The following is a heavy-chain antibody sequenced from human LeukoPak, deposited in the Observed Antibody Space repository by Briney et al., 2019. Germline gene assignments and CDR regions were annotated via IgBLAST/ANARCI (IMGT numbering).Heavy chain of an antibody. V-gene: IGHV3-21*01. CDR3: ARDRDFDY. CDR2: ISSTSSYR. Sequence: GGSLRLSCAASGFTFSSYSMNWVRQAPGKGLEWVSSISSTSSYRYNADSVKGRFTISRDNAKNSLYLQMNSLRAEDTAVYYCARDRDFDYWGQGTLVTVSS. J-gene: IGHJ4*02. CDR1: GFTFSSYS.